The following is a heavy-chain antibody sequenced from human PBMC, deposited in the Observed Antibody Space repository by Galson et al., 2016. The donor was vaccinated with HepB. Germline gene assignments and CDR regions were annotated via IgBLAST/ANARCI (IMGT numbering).Heavy chain of an antibody. CDR1: GFTFSSYW. CDR2: IEQDGSEK. J-gene: IGHJ4*02. CDR3: AGGSGGLIES. D-gene: IGHD6-19*01. Sequence: SLRLSCAASGFTFSSYWMNWVRQAPGKGLEWVANIEQDGSEKNYVDSVTGRFSISRDNAKNSLFLQMNTLRVEDTAVYYCAGGSGGLIESWGQGTLVTVSS. V-gene: IGHV3-7*01.